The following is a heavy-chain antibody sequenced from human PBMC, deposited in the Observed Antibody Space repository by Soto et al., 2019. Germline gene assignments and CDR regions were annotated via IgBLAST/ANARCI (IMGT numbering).Heavy chain of an antibody. J-gene: IGHJ6*02. V-gene: IGHV1-18*01. D-gene: IGHD2-21*02. Sequence: QVHLVQSGAEVKKPGASVKVSCKTSGYTFTRYGISWVRQAPGQGLEWMGWISGYDGRTNFAQKVQDRVTMTTDTPQSTVYMELRSLSSDDTAGNYCAREGDVPYYYYGMDAWGQGTTVTVSS. CDR3: AREGDVPYYYYGMDA. CDR1: GYTFTRYG. CDR2: ISGYDGRT.